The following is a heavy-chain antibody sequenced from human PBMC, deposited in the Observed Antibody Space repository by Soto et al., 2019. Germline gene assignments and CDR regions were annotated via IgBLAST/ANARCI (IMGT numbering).Heavy chain of an antibody. V-gene: IGHV4-39*02. D-gene: IGHD1-26*01. CDR1: GDSISTSSFY. J-gene: IGHJ4*01. CDR3: VREVGVGATIRFDY. CDR2: ISKTGRI. Sequence: QLLLEESGPGRVEPSETLSLTCSVSGDSISTSSFYWGWIRQPPGKGLEWIASISKTGRIDYNPSLRSRVTMSADTSKNQVSLRLTSVTAADTAVFYCVREVGVGATIRFDYWGHGTLVTVSS.